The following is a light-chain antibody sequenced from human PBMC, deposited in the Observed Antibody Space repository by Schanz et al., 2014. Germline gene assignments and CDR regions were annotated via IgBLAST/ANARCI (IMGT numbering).Light chain of an antibody. V-gene: IGKV3-20*01. CDR3: QRYGGSPMYA. J-gene: IGKJ2*01. CDR1: QTVGSN. CDR2: GAF. Sequence: EIVMTQSPATLSVSPGQRVTLSCRASQTVGSNLAWYQQNPGQAPRLLIYGAFIRATGIPDRFSGSASGTDFTLTISRLEPEDFAVYFCQRYGGSPMYAFGQGTKLEIK.